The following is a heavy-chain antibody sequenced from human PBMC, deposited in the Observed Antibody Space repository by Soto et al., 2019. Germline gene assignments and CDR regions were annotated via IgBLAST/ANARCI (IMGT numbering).Heavy chain of an antibody. J-gene: IGHJ4*02. CDR2: IPYDGSYQ. CDR1: GFAFTKFA. Sequence: QVQLVESGGGVVKLGRSLTLSVEPAGFAFTKFAMTWFPQAPGKGLEGVAFIPYDGSYQYYADSVQGRLTITRDNSMNTLNMQLNSLRREDTAVYYCAKGGEVGGVLGDHWGQGTLVTVSS. V-gene: IGHV3-30*18. D-gene: IGHD1-26*01. CDR3: AKGGEVGGVLGDH.